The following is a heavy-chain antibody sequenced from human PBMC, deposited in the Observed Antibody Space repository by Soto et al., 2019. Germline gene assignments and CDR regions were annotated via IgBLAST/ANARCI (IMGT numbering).Heavy chain of an antibody. CDR3: ARSGGPYDPIDW. CDR1: GFTFSDHY. Sequence: LRLSCAASGFTFSDHYMDWVRQAPGKGLEWVGRIRNKVNSYSTEYAASVKGRFTISRDDSKNSLYLQMNSLKTEDTAVYYCARSGGPYDPIDWWGQGTLVTVSS. J-gene: IGHJ4*02. D-gene: IGHD6-19*01. CDR2: IRNKVNSYST. V-gene: IGHV3-72*01.